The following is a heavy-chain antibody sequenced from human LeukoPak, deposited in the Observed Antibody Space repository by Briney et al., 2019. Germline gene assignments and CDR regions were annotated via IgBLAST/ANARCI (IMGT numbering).Heavy chain of an antibody. Sequence: SETLSLTCAVYGGSFSGYYWSWIRQPPGKGLEWIGEINHSGGTNYNPSLKSRVTISVDTSKNQFSLKLSSVTAADTAVYYCASTGTYYYDSSGIDYWGQGTLVTVSS. D-gene: IGHD3-22*01. V-gene: IGHV4-34*01. CDR2: INHSGGT. CDR1: GGSFSGYY. CDR3: ASTGTYYYDSSGIDY. J-gene: IGHJ4*02.